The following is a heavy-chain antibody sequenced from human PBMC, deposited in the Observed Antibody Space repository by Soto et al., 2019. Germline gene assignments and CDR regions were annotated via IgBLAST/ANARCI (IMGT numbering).Heavy chain of an antibody. CDR1: GFTFSSYG. D-gene: IGHD6-6*01. CDR3: AKLIAARPAEDYYYYGMDV. V-gene: IGHV3-30*18. Sequence: GGSLRLSCAASGFTFSSYGMHWVRQAPGKGLEWVAVISYDGSNKYYADSVKGRFTISRDNSKNTLYLQMNSLRAEDTAVYYCAKLIAARPAEDYYYYGMDVWGQGTTVTVSS. J-gene: IGHJ6*02. CDR2: ISYDGSNK.